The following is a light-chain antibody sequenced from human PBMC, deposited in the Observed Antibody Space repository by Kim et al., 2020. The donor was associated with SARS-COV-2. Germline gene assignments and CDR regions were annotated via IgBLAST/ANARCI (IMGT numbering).Light chain of an antibody. CDR3: QQFNDWYS. CDR1: QKISNN. V-gene: IGKV3-15*01. Sequence: LSVSPGERVTLSCRASQKISNNLAWYQQKPGQAPRLLIFDASTRATGIPARFSGSWSGPEFTLTISSLQSEDSAVYYCQQFNDWYSFGQGTKLEI. J-gene: IGKJ2*03. CDR2: DAS.